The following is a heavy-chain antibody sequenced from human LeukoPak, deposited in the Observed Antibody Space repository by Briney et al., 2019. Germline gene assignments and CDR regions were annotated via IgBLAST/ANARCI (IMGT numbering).Heavy chain of an antibody. CDR1: GGPFSGYY. CDR2: IDHSGST. Sequence: SETLSLTCAVYGGPFSGYYWSWIRQPPGKGLEWIGEIDHSGSTNYNPSLKSRVTISVDTSKNQFSLKLSSVTAADTAVYYCARVFSLGRPVYYYYYGMDVWGQGTTVTVSS. CDR3: ARVFSLGRPVYYYYYGMDV. V-gene: IGHV4-34*01. J-gene: IGHJ6*02. D-gene: IGHD7-27*01.